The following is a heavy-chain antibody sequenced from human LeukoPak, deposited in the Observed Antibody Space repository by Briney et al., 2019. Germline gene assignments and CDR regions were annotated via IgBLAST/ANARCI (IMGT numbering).Heavy chain of an antibody. D-gene: IGHD1-26*01. CDR1: GFTFSSYA. CDR2: ISVSGGNT. V-gene: IGHV3-23*01. Sequence: GGSLRLSCAASGFTFSSYAMTWVRQAPGKGLEWVSDISVSGGNTYYADSVQGRFIISRDNSENTLSLQMNSLRVEDTAVYYCAKGASGSYHTPYDYWGQGSLVTVSS. CDR3: AKGASGSYHTPYDY. J-gene: IGHJ4*02.